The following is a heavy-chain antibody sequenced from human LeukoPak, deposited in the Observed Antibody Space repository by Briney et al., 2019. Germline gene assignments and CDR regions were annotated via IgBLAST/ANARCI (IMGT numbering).Heavy chain of an antibody. CDR2: ISWNSGSI. CDR1: GFTFDDYA. Sequence: GESLRLSCAASGFTFDDYAMHWVRQAPGKGLEWVSGISWNSGSIGYADSVKGRFTISRDNAKNSLYLQMNSLRAEDTALYYCAKGAAGPFDYWGQGTLVTVSS. V-gene: IGHV3-9*01. D-gene: IGHD6-13*01. J-gene: IGHJ4*02. CDR3: AKGAAGPFDY.